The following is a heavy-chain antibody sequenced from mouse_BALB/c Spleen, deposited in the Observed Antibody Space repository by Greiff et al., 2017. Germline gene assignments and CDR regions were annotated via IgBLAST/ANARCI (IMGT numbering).Heavy chain of an antibody. Sequence: EVQLQESGGGLVQPGGSLKLSCAASGFTFSSYTMSWVRQTPEKRLEWVAYISNGGGSTYYPDTVKGRFTISRDNAKNTLYLQMSSLKSEDTAMYYCARRYGRGYAMDYWGQGTSVTVSS. CDR1: GFTFSSYT. D-gene: IGHD1-1*01. CDR3: ARRYGRGYAMDY. CDR2: ISNGGGST. V-gene: IGHV5-12-2*01. J-gene: IGHJ4*01.